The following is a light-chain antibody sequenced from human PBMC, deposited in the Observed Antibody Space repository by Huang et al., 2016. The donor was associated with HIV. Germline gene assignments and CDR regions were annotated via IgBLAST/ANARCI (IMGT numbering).Light chain of an antibody. V-gene: IGKV1-9*01. CDR2: AAS. Sequence: IQLTQSPSSLSASVGDRVTITCRASPGINSSLAWYQQKPGKAPKLLIDAASTLQSGVPSRFSGSGSVTDFTLTISSLQPEDFATYYCQQLNSYPGTFGPGTKVDVK. J-gene: IGKJ3*01. CDR1: PGINSS. CDR3: QQLNSYPGT.